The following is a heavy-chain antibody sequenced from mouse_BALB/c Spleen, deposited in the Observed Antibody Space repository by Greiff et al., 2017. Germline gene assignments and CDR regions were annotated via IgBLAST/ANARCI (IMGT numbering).Heavy chain of an antibody. Sequence: EVQVVESGGGLVKPGGSLKLSCAASGFTFSSYAMSWVRQTPEKRLEWVASISSGGSTYYPDSVKGRFTISRDNARNILYLQMSSLRSEDTAMYYCARAGLRTTVVAPFAYWGQGTLVTVSA. J-gene: IGHJ3*01. CDR2: ISSGGST. V-gene: IGHV5-6-5*01. CDR1: GFTFSSYA. CDR3: ARAGLRTTVVAPFAY. D-gene: IGHD1-1*01.